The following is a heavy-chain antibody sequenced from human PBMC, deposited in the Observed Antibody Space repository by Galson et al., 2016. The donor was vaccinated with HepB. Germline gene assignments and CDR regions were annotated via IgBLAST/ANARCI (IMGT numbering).Heavy chain of an antibody. CDR1: GFSLTTTGAG. D-gene: IGHD2-15*01. CDR2: IYWDDDK. J-gene: IGHJ4*02. Sequence: PALVKPTQTLTLACTFSGFSLTTTGAGVGWIRQPPGEALEWLGLIYWDDDKRYTPSLRNRLTITTDNSKNRVFLTMTNMDVVDTATYYCARLDCSMGSCYSPALWGQGTLVTVSS. V-gene: IGHV2-5*02. CDR3: ARLDCSMGSCYSPAL.